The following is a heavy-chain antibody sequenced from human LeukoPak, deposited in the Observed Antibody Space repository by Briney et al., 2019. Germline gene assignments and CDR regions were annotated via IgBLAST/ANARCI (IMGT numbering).Heavy chain of an antibody. CDR3: ARERQVDFWSGYYLDY. V-gene: IGHV3-7*01. CDR2: IKYGGSEK. CDR1: GFTFSNYW. Sequence: GGSLRLSCAASGFTFSNYWMSWVRQAPGKGLEWVANIKYGGSEKYYVDSVKGRFTISRDNAKNSLYLQMNSLRAEDTAVYYCARERQVDFWSGYYLDYRGQGTLVTVSS. J-gene: IGHJ4*02. D-gene: IGHD3-3*01.